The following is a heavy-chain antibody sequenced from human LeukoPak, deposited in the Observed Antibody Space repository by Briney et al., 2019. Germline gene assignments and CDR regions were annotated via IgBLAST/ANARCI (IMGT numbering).Heavy chain of an antibody. Sequence: PSETLSPTCTVSGGSISSYYWSWIRQPPGKGLEWIGYIYYSGSTNYNPSLKSRVTISVDTSKNQFSLKLSSVTAADTAVYYCARHKGKWELGFDYWGQGTLVTVSS. CDR2: IYYSGST. J-gene: IGHJ4*02. CDR1: GGSISSYY. D-gene: IGHD1-26*01. V-gene: IGHV4-59*08. CDR3: ARHKGKWELGFDY.